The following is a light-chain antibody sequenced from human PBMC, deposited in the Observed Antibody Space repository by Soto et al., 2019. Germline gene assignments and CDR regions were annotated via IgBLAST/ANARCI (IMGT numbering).Light chain of an antibody. Sequence: TQSPSTLSASLGDRVTITCRASQSVGRSYLAWYQQKPGQAPRLLISSVSKRATGIPDRFSGGGSGTDFTLTISRVEPEDFALYICQQYDGSPITFGQGTRLETK. J-gene: IGKJ5*01. CDR2: SVS. CDR3: QQYDGSPIT. CDR1: QSVGRSY. V-gene: IGKV3-20*01.